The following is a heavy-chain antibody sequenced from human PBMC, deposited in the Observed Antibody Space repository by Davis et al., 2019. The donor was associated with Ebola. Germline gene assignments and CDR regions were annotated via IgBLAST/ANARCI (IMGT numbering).Heavy chain of an antibody. D-gene: IGHD3-9*01. J-gene: IGHJ3*02. CDR2: ISSSSSYI. CDR1: GFTFSSYS. CDR3: ARVGDILTGYRHFDI. V-gene: IGHV3-21*01. Sequence: GESLKISCAASGFTFSSYSMNWVRQAPGKGLEWVSSISSSSSYIYYADPVKGRFTISRDNAKNSLYLQMNSLRAEDTAVYYCARVGDILTGYRHFDIWGQGTMVTVSS.